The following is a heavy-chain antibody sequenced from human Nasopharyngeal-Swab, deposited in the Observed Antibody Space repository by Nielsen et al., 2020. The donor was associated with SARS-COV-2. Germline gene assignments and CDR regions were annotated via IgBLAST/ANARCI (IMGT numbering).Heavy chain of an antibody. D-gene: IGHD3-22*01. J-gene: IGHJ4*02. CDR1: GFTFSSYG. CDR3: ARGCYDSIR. CDR2: IYSGGST. V-gene: IGHV3-66*01. Sequence: GESLKISCAASGFTFSSYGMHWVRQAPGKGLEWVSVIYSGGSTYYADSVKGRFTISRDNSKNTLYLQMNSLRAEDTAVYYCARGCYDSIRWGQGTLGTVSS.